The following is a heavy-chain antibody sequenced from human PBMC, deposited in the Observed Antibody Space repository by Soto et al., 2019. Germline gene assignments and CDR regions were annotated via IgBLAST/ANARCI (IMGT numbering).Heavy chain of an antibody. V-gene: IGHV1-46*01. D-gene: IGHD5-12*01. J-gene: IGHJ4*02. CDR3: AREDPGYSRYDPVHYFDY. CDR1: GYTFTSYY. Sequence: ASVKVSCKASGYTFTSYYMHWVRQAPGQGLEWMGIINPSGGSTSYAQKFQGRVTMTRDTSTSTVYMELSSLRSEDTAVYYCAREDPGYSRYDPVHYFDYWGQGPLVTVYS. CDR2: INPSGGST.